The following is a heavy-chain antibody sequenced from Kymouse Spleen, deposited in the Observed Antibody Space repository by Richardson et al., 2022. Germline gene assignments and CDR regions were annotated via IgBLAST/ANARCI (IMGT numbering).Heavy chain of an antibody. CDR2: ISWNSGSI. CDR3: AKDREQLDYFDY. CDR1: GFTFDDYA. D-gene: IGHD6-6*01. J-gene: IGHJ4*02. Sequence: EVQLVESGGGLVQPGRSLRLSCAASGFTFDDYAMHWVRQAPGKGLEWVSGISWNSGSIGYADSVKGRFTISRDNAKNSLYLQMNSLRAEDTALYYCAKDREQLDYFDYWGQGTLVTVSS. V-gene: IGHV3-9*01.